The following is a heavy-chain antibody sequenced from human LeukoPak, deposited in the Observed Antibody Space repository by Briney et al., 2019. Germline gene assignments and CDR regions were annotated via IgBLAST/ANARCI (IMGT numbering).Heavy chain of an antibody. D-gene: IGHD2-15*01. Sequence: SETPSLTCTVSGGSISSSSYYWGWIRQPPGKGLEWIGSIYYSGSTYYNPSLKSRVTISVDTSKNQFSLKVSSVTAADTAVYYCARHGAYCTGGSCNRFDPWGQGTLVTVSS. CDR2: IYYSGST. CDR3: ARHGAYCTGGSCNRFDP. CDR1: GGSISSSSYY. V-gene: IGHV4-39*01. J-gene: IGHJ5*02.